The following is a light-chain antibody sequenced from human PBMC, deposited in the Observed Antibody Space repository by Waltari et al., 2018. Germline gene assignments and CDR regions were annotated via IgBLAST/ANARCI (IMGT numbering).Light chain of an antibody. J-gene: IGLJ1*01. CDR1: DSDVGAYDF. CDR2: EVR. V-gene: IGLV2-14*01. Sequence: QSALTQPASVSGSPGQSITISCSGTDSDVGAYDFVSWYQQHPGKAPHLIIYEVRNRPAGISNRFSASKSGNTASLTISGRQAEDEADDYCNSYTTSSAPGVFGTGTRVTVL. CDR3: NSYTTSSAPGV.